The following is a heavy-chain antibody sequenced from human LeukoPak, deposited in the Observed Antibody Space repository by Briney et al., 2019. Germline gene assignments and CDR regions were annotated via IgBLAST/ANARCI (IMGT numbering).Heavy chain of an antibody. D-gene: IGHD7-27*01. CDR2: IIPILGIA. V-gene: IGHV1-69*04. CDR3: ARGTGEKGDY. J-gene: IGHJ4*02. Sequence: ASVKVSCKASVGTFSSYAISWVRQAPGQGLEWMGRIIPILGIANYAQKFQGRVTITADKSTSTAYMELSSLRSEDTAVYYCARGTGEKGDYWGQGTLVTVSS. CDR1: VGTFSSYA.